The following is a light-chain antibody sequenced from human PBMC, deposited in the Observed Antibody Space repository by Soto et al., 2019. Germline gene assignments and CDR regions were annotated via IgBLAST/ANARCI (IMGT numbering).Light chain of an antibody. Sequence: EIMLTPSLPTLSLSPEGRATHSCRARQSVSSYLGWDQQKPGQAPRLLIYDASNRATGSPARFSGSGSGTDFTLTIIRLEPEDFAVNYCQLYGISPHFGQGTRLEIK. J-gene: IGKJ5*01. V-gene: IGKV3-11*01. CDR2: DAS. CDR3: QLYGISPH. CDR1: QSVSSY.